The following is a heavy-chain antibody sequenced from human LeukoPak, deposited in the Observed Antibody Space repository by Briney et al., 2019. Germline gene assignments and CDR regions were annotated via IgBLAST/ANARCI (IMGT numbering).Heavy chain of an antibody. CDR2: ISASGGRT. V-gene: IGHV3-23*01. CDR1: GFTFSSYA. Sequence: PGGSLRLSCAASGFTFSSYAMNWARQAPGKGLEWVSVISASGGRTYYADSVKGRFTISRDNSKNTLYLQMNSLRAEDTAVYYCAKVKISGYDKGFFDYWGQGTLVTVSS. D-gene: IGHD5-12*01. J-gene: IGHJ4*02. CDR3: AKVKISGYDKGFFDY.